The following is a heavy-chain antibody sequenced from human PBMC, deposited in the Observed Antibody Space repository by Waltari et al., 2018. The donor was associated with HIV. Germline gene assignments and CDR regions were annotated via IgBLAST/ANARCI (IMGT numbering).Heavy chain of an antibody. V-gene: IGHV3-7*01. CDR3: ATEGSSIALPF. J-gene: IGHJ4*02. CDR2: IKQDVSQQ. D-gene: IGHD6-13*01. Sequence: EVQLLQSGGGLVRPGKALKLACTGSGFTFGDFWMSWVRQAPGRGIEWVANIKQDVSQQFYLDSVKGRFSVSRDNRDSLLYLQMNNMTVEDTATYYCATEGSSIALPFWGQGVLVIVSS. CDR1: GFTFGDFW.